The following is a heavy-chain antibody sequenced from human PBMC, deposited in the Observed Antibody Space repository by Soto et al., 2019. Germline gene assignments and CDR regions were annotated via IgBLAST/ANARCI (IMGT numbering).Heavy chain of an antibody. V-gene: IGHV1-2*02. CDR3: ARDQELRTDYYYYGMDV. CDR2: IIPLFGET. D-gene: IGHD1-7*01. Sequence: ASVKVSCKASGGTFGNHGINWVRQAPGQGLEWMGGIIPLFGETRYAQKFQGRVTMTRDTSISTAYMELSRLGSDDTAVYYCARDQELRTDYYYYGMDVWGQGTTVTVSS. CDR1: GGTFGNHG. J-gene: IGHJ6*02.